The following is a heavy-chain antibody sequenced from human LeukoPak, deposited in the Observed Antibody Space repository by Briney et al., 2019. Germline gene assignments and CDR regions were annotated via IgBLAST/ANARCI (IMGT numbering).Heavy chain of an antibody. Sequence: PGGSLRLSCVASGLTFSNYAMSWVRQAPGKGLEWVSGMSGSGGATYYGDSVKGRFTISRDNSKNTLYLQMIGLRAEDTAVYYCAKDRWTTVVRDLDYWGQGALVTVSS. CDR1: GLTFSNYA. CDR2: MSGSGGAT. CDR3: AKDRWTTVVRDLDY. V-gene: IGHV3-23*01. J-gene: IGHJ4*02. D-gene: IGHD4-23*01.